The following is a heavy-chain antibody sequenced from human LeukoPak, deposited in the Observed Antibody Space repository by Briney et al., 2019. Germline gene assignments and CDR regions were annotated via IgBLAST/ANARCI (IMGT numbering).Heavy chain of an antibody. Sequence: SETLSLTCAVYGGSFSGYYWSWIRQPPGKGLEWIGEINHSGSTNYNPSLKSRVTISVDTSKNQFSLKLSSVTAADTAVYYCARLTGTYYHYYMDVWGKGTTVTVSS. V-gene: IGHV4-34*01. J-gene: IGHJ6*03. CDR2: INHSGST. CDR3: ARLTGTYYHYYMDV. D-gene: IGHD1-7*01. CDR1: GGSFSGYY.